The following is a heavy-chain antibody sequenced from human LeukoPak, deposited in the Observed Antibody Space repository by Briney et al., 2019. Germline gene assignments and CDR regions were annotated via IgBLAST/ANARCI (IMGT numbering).Heavy chain of an antibody. D-gene: IGHD3-10*01. Sequence: TLSLTCTVSGGSISGHYWTWIRQPPGKALEWLARIDWDDDKYYSTSLKTRLTISKDTSKNQVVLTMTNMDPVDTATYYCARIYGSGSYYYYGMDVWGQGTTVTVSS. CDR2: IDWDDDK. J-gene: IGHJ6*02. CDR3: ARIYGSGSYYYYGMDV. CDR1: GGSISGHY. V-gene: IGHV2-70*11.